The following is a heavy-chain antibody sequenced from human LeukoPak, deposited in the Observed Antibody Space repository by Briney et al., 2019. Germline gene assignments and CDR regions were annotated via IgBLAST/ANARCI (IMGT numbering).Heavy chain of an antibody. Sequence: GGSLRLSCAVSGLTFSSSWMDWVRQAPGKGLEWVASINPDGNKKYSADSVKGRFTISRDSAENSLYLQMNSLRVEDTAFYYCARDLAYSRLDYWGQGMLVTVSS. CDR2: INPDGNKK. CDR3: ARDLAYSRLDY. D-gene: IGHD5-18*01. J-gene: IGHJ4*02. V-gene: IGHV3-7*01. CDR1: GLTFSSSW.